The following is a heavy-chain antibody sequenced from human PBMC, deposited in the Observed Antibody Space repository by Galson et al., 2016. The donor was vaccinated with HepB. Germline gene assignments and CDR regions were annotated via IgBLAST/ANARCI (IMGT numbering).Heavy chain of an antibody. D-gene: IGHD2/OR15-2a*01. V-gene: IGHV1-18*01. CDR1: GYTVTDYG. J-gene: IGHJ6*01. CDR3: ARARVILTARVGRAYGMDV. CDR2: IIPYNGNT. Sequence: SVKVSCKASGYTVTDYGISWVRQAPGQGLEWMGWIIPYNGNTNYAQKFQGRVTMTTDTSSSTAYMELRSLRSDDTAVYFCARARVILTARVGRAYGMDVWGQGTTVTVSS.